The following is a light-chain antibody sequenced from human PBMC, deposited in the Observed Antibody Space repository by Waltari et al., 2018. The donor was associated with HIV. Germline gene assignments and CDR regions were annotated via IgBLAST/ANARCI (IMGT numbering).Light chain of an antibody. CDR1: SSNLGRNN. CDR3: AAWDDSLNGVV. CDR2: SNN. J-gene: IGLJ2*01. Sequence: QSVLTQPPSASGTPGQRVTIPCSGSSSNLGRNNVNWYQQLPGTAPKLLIYSNNQRPSGVADRFSGSKSGTSASLAISGLQSEDEADYYCAAWDDSLNGVVFGGGTKLTVL. V-gene: IGLV1-44*01.